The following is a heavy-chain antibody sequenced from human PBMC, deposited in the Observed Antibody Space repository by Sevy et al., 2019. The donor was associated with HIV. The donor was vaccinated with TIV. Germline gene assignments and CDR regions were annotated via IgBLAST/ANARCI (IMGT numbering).Heavy chain of an antibody. CDR2: IYHSGKT. CDR1: GGSISSNNYY. CDR3: ARDHGYSNGWFPYYYYHGMDV. D-gene: IGHD6-19*01. V-gene: IGHV4-31*03. Sequence: SETLSLTCTVSGGSISSNNYYWTWIRQHPGKGLEWIGYIYHSGKTSYNPSLNSRITISIGKSKNQFSLRLNSVSAADTAVYYCARDHGYSNGWFPYYYYHGMDVWGLGTTVTVSS. J-gene: IGHJ6*02.